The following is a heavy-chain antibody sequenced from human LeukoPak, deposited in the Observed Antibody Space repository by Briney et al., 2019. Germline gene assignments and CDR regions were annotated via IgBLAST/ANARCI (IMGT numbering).Heavy chain of an antibody. Sequence: ASVKVSCKASGGTFSSYAISWVRQAPGQGLEWMGGIIPIFGTANYAQKFQGRVTITADESTSTAYMELSSLRSEGTAVYYCARVSSLWFGELVLPFDPWGQGTLVTVSS. CDR3: ARVSSLWFGELVLPFDP. J-gene: IGHJ5*02. CDR2: IIPIFGTA. V-gene: IGHV1-69*13. D-gene: IGHD3-10*01. CDR1: GGTFSSYA.